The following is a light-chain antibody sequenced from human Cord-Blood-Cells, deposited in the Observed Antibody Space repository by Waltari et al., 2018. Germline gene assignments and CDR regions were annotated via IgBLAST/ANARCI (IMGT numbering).Light chain of an antibody. J-gene: IGLJ2*01. Sequence: QSALTQPASVSGSPGQSITISCTGTSSDVGGYNYVSWYQQHPGKDPKLMIYDVSNRPSGVSNCFSGSKSGNTASLTISGLQAEDEADYYCSSYTSSSTVVFGGGTKLTVL. CDR3: SSYTSSSTVV. V-gene: IGLV2-14*01. CDR1: SSDVGGYNY. CDR2: DVS.